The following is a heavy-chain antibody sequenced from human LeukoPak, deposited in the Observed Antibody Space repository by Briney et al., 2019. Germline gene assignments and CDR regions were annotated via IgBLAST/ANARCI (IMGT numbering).Heavy chain of an antibody. D-gene: IGHD3-22*01. CDR3: AKGHLSGYCDY. CDR1: GFTFSSYS. Sequence: GGSLRLSCAASGFTFSSYSMNWVRQAPGKGLEWVSSISSSSSYIYYADSVKGRFTISRDNAKNSLYLQMNSLRGEDTAVYYCAKGHLSGYCDYWGQGTLVTVSS. J-gene: IGHJ4*02. CDR2: ISSSSSYI. V-gene: IGHV3-21*01.